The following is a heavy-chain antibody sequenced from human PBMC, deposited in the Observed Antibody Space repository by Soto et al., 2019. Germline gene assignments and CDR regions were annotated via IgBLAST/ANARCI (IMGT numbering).Heavy chain of an antibody. CDR3: ARPSYGSGGRGAFDI. Sequence: PGESLKISCKGSGYSFTSYWIGWVRQMPGKGLEWMGIIYPGDSDTRYGPSFQGQVTISADKSISTAYLQWSSLKASDTAMYYCARPSYGSGGRGAFDIWGQGTMVTVSS. CDR1: GYSFTSYW. J-gene: IGHJ3*02. D-gene: IGHD3-10*01. V-gene: IGHV5-51*01. CDR2: IYPGDSDT.